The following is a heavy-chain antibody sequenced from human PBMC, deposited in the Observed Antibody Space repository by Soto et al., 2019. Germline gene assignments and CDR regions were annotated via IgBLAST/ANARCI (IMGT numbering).Heavy chain of an antibody. D-gene: IGHD6-19*01. V-gene: IGHV2-5*02. Sequence: QITLKESGPTLVKPTQTLTLTCTFSGFSLSSTRVAVGWIRQPPGKALEWLALIYWDEDKRSSPFLKSRLTITKDTSKNQVVITMPNMDPVDTAPYYCAHSVVAGLGYYFDYWGQGTLVSVSS. J-gene: IGHJ4*02. CDR3: AHSVVAGLGYYFDY. CDR1: GFSLSSTRVA. CDR2: IYWDEDK.